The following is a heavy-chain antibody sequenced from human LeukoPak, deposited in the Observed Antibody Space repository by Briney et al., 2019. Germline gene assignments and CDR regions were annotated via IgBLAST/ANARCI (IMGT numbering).Heavy chain of an antibody. CDR2: MNPNSGNT. CDR1: GYTFTSYD. Sequence: ASVRVSCKASGYTFTSYDINWVRQATGQGLEWMGWMNPNSGNTGYAQKFQGRVTITRNTSISTAYMELSSLRSEDTAVYYCARGDETAGNDYWGQGTLVTVSS. J-gene: IGHJ4*02. CDR3: ARGDETAGNDY. D-gene: IGHD6-13*01. V-gene: IGHV1-8*03.